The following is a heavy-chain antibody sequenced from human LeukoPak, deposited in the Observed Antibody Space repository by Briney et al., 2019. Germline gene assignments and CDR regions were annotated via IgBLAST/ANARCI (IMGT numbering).Heavy chain of an antibody. CDR2: ISESGVGT. CDR1: GFTFRSYA. CDR3: AKDHPPYGDYYYGMDV. D-gene: IGHD4-17*01. V-gene: IGHV3-23*01. Sequence: GGSLRLSCAASGFTFRSYAMNWVRQAPGKGLEWVSGISESGVGTNYADSVKGRFTSSRDNSKNTVYLQMSSLRAEDTAVYYCAKDHPPYGDYYYGMDVWGQGTTVTASS. J-gene: IGHJ6*02.